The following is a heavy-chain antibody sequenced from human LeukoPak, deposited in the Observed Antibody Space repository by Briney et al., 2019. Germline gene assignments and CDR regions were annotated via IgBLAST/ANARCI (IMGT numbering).Heavy chain of an antibody. V-gene: IGHV3-23*01. CDR1: GFTFSSYA. J-gene: IGHJ6*03. CDR3: AKVGPGYYYYYMDV. D-gene: IGHD3-10*01. CDR2: ISGSGGST. Sequence: GGSLRLSCAASGFTFSSYAMSWVRQAPGKRLEWVSAISGSGGSTYYADSVKGRFTISRDNSKNTLYLQMNSLRAEDTAVYYCAKVGPGYYYYYMDVWGKGTTVTVSS.